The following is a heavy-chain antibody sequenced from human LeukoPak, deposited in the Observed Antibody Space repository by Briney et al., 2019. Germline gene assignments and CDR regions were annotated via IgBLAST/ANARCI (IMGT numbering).Heavy chain of an antibody. Sequence: GGSLRLSCAASGFTFSNAWMSWVRQAPGKGLEWVAVIWYDGSNKYYADSVKGRFTISRDNSKNTLYLQMNSLRAEDTAVYYCARDGIAVAGRFDYWGQGTLVTVSS. V-gene: IGHV3-33*08. CDR2: IWYDGSNK. J-gene: IGHJ4*02. D-gene: IGHD6-19*01. CDR3: ARDGIAVAGRFDY. CDR1: GFTFSNAW.